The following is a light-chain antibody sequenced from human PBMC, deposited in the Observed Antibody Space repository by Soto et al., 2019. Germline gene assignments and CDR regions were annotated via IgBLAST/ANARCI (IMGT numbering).Light chain of an antibody. Sequence: QSVLTQPASVSGSPGQSITISCTGTSSDVGGYNYVSWYQLHPGKAPKLMVYEVSNRPSGVSNRFSGSKSGNTASLTISGLQAEDEAEYYCSSYTSSTAYVFGTGTKVTVL. V-gene: IGLV2-14*01. J-gene: IGLJ1*01. CDR3: SSYTSSTAYV. CDR2: EVS. CDR1: SSDVGGYNY.